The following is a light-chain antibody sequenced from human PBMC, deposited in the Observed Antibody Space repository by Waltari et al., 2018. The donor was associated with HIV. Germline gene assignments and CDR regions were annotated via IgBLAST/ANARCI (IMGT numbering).Light chain of an antibody. J-gene: IGLJ2*01. CDR2: DVF. CDR3: SSYTTTNTII. CDR1: TSEFGPYVL. V-gene: IGLV2-14*03. Sequence: HSAPTPPPSLSGSPGQSIPLPRPGTTSEFGPYVLVPWYPQHPDKAPQLLIYDVFYRPSGVSHRFSGSKSGNTASLTISGLQAEDEAVYSCSSYTTTNTIIFGGGTKLTVL.